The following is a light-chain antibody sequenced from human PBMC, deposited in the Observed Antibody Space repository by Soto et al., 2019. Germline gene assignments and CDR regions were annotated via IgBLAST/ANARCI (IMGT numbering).Light chain of an antibody. J-gene: IGLJ7*01. V-gene: IGLV2-23*01. CDR2: EGS. CDR1: SSDVGSYNL. Sequence: QSALTQPASVSGSPGQSITISCTGTSSDVGSYNLVSWYQQHPGKAPKLMIYEGSKRPSGVSNRFSGSKSGNTASLTISGLQAEDEADYYCCSYAGSSTSYAVFGGGTKLTVL. CDR3: CSYAGSSTSYAV.